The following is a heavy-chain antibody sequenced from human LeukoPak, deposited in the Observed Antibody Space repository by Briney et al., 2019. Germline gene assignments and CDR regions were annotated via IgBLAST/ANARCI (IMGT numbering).Heavy chain of an antibody. D-gene: IGHD1-26*01. CDR2: IAAGNDNT. J-gene: IGHJ4*02. V-gene: IGHV1-3*01. Sequence: ASVKVSCKASGYTFTSYAMHWMRQAPGQRLEWMGWIAAGNDNTKYSQKLQGRVTITKDTSMNTAYMEVSSLRSEDTAVYYCARGNSFEVGSYGYFDYWGQGTLVTVSS. CDR3: ARGNSFEVGSYGYFDY. CDR1: GYTFTSYA.